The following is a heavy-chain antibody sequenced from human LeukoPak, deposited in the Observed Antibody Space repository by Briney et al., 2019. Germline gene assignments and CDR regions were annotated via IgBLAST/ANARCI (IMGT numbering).Heavy chain of an antibody. J-gene: IGHJ5*02. Sequence: SETLSLICTVSGGSISSGDYYWSWIRQPPGKGLEWIGYIYYSGSTYYNPSLKSRVTISVDTSKNQFSLKLSSVTAADTAVYYCARDHSGISGYPNWFDPWGQGILVTVSS. D-gene: IGHD3-22*01. CDR1: GGSISSGDYY. V-gene: IGHV4-30-4*08. CDR3: ARDHSGISGYPNWFDP. CDR2: IYYSGST.